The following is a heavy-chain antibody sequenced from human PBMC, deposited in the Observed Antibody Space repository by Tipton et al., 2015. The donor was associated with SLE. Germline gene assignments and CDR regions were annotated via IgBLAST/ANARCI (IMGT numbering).Heavy chain of an antibody. CDR1: GYTFTDFG. CDR2: ISPYNGNT. J-gene: IGHJ4*02. CDR3: ARSYYGSRHYYTHADH. Sequence: VQLVQSGPEVKKPGASVTVSCQASGYTFTDFGVTWVRQAPGQGLEWMGWISPYNGNTDSAQNLQGRVTMTADTSTTTAYMELRSLRSDDTAVYYCARSYYGSRHYYTHADHWGQGTQVTVSS. D-gene: IGHD3-10*01. V-gene: IGHV1-18*01.